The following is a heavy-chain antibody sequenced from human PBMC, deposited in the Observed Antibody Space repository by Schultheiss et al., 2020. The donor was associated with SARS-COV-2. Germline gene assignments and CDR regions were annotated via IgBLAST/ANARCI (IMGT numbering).Heavy chain of an antibody. CDR2: IGTAGDT. CDR3: ARSVGLPDY. CDR1: GFTFSSYD. Sequence: GGSLRLSCAASGFTFSSYDMHWVRQATGKGLEWVSAIGTAGDTYYQGSVKGRFTISRENAKNSLYLQMSSLRAEDTAVYFCARSVGLPDYWGQGSLVTVSS. V-gene: IGHV3-13*04. J-gene: IGHJ4*02. D-gene: IGHD3/OR15-3a*01.